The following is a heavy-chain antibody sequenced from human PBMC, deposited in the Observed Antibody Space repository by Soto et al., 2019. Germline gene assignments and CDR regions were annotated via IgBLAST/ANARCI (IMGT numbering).Heavy chain of an antibody. D-gene: IGHD3-22*01. CDR1: GGSISSGGYY. J-gene: IGHJ3*02. CDR3: ARFYDSSGYDAFDI. CDR2: IYYSGST. Sequence: LSLTCTVSGGSISSGGYYWSWIRQHPGKGLEWIGYIYYSGSTYYNPSLKSRVTISVDTSKNQFSLKLSSVTAADTAVYYCARFYDSSGYDAFDIWGQGTMVTVSS. V-gene: IGHV4-31*03.